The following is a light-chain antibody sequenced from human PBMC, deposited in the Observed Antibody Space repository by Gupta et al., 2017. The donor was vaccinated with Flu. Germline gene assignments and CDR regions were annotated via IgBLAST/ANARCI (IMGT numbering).Light chain of an antibody. CDR1: QSVSSSY. V-gene: IGKV3-20*01. CDR2: GAS. Sequence: EIVLTQSPGTLSLSPGERATLSCRASQSVSSSYLAWYQQKPGQAPRLLIYGASSRATGIPDRFSGSGSGTDFTLTISRLEPEDFAVYYCQQHRSTFGGGTKVEIK. CDR3: QQHRST. J-gene: IGKJ4*01.